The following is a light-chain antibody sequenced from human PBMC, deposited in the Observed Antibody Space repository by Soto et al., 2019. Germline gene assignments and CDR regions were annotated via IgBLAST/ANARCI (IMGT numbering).Light chain of an antibody. V-gene: IGLV1-44*01. CDR1: NSNVGSNP. J-gene: IGLJ3*02. CDR2: DNV. Sequence: QSVLTQPPSSSVTAGQMVTISCSTSNSNVGSNPVNWYQQLPGMAPKLTIYDNVERPSGVPDRFSGSRSGTAASLAISGLQSEDEADYYCAAWDDRLNAWVIGGGTKVTAL. CDR3: AAWDDRLNAWV.